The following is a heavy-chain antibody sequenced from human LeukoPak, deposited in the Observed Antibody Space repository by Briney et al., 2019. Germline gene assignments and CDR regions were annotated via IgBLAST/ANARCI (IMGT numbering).Heavy chain of an antibody. D-gene: IGHD3-3*01. Sequence: GGSLRLSCAASGFTFSSYRMHWVRQAPGKGLEWVAVISYDGSNKYYADSVKGRFTISRDNSKNTLYLQMNSLRAEDTAVYYCAKSWVHYDFWSENGGYFDYWGQGTQVTVSS. J-gene: IGHJ4*02. CDR2: ISYDGSNK. V-gene: IGHV3-30*18. CDR1: GFTFSSYR. CDR3: AKSWVHYDFWSENGGYFDY.